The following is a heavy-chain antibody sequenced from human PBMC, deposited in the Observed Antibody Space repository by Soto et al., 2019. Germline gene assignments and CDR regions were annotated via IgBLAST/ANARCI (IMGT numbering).Heavy chain of an antibody. Sequence: QVQLVQSGAEVKKPGASVKVSCKAAGYTFTSYDINWVQQVTGQDFEWMGWMNPNSGNTAYAQKFQGRVTMTRDTSKSTSFMELSRLTSEDTAVYYCARGPRNWGVDYWGQGTLVTVSS. V-gene: IGHV1-8*01. J-gene: IGHJ4*02. D-gene: IGHD7-27*01. CDR2: MNPNSGNT. CDR1: GYTFTSYD. CDR3: ARGPRNWGVDY.